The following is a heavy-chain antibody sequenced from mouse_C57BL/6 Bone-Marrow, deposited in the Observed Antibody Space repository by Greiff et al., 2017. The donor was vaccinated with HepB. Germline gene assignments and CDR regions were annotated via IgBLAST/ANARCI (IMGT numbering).Heavy chain of an antibody. CDR1: GFSLTSYA. D-gene: IGHD1-1*01. CDR3: ARDYTTVVEGYWYFDV. J-gene: IGHJ1*03. Sequence: QVQLQQSGPGLVAPSQSLSITCTVSGFSLTSYAISWVRQPPGKGLEWLGVIWTGGGTNYNSALKSRLSISKDNSKSQVFLKMNSLQTDDTARYYCARDYTTVVEGYWYFDVWGTGTTVTVSS. CDR2: IWTGGGT. V-gene: IGHV2-9-1*01.